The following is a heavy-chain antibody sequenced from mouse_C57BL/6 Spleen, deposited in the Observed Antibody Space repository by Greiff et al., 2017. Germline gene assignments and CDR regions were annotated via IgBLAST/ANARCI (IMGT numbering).Heavy chain of an antibody. CDR1: GFTFSDYY. J-gene: IGHJ3*01. CDR2: ISNGGGST. CDR3: ARHEAGGFAY. V-gene: IGHV5-12*01. Sequence: EVNVVESGGGLVQPGGSLKLSCAASGFTFSDYYMYWVRQTPEKRLEWVAYISNGGGSTYYPDTVKGRFTISRDNAKNTLYLQMSRLKSEDTAMYYCARHEAGGFAYWGQGTLVTVSA.